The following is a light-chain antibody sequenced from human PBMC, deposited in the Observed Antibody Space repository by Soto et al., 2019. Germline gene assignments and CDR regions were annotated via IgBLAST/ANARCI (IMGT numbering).Light chain of an antibody. CDR1: SSDVGAYNY. V-gene: IGLV2-14*01. J-gene: IGLJ2*01. CDR3: SSYSSISYVI. Sequence: QSVLTQPASVSGSPGQSITISCTGTSSDVGAYNYVSWYQQHPGEAPRLMIYDVSYRPSGVSNRFSSSKSGNTASLTISGLRAEDEAEYYCSSYSSISYVIFGGGTKVTVL. CDR2: DVS.